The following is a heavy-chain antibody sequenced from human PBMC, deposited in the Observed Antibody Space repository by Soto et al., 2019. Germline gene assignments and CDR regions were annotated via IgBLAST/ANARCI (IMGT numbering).Heavy chain of an antibody. V-gene: IGHV3-30-3*01. J-gene: IGHJ4*01. Sequence: GGSLRLSCAASGFTFSSYAMHWVRQAPGEGLEWVAVISHDGSNRYYADSVKGRFTISRDNSKNTLYLQMNSLRAEDTAAYYCARGYFDWLLHRYFFDFRGQGTLVTVSS. D-gene: IGHD3-9*01. CDR3: ARGYFDWLLHRYFFDF. CDR1: GFTFSSYA. CDR2: ISHDGSNR.